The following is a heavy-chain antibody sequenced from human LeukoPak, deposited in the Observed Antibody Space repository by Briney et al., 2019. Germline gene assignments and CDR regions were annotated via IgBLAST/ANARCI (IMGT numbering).Heavy chain of an antibody. V-gene: IGHV1-2*02. CDR3: ARRSDSSGYYYVKAFDY. J-gene: IGHJ4*02. CDR1: GYTFTGYY. Sequence: ASVKVPCKASGYTFTGYYMHWVRQAPGQGLEWMGWINPNSGGTNYAQKFQGRVTMTRDTSISTAYMELSRLRSDDTAVYYCARRSDSSGYYYVKAFDYWGQGTLVTVSS. D-gene: IGHD3-22*01. CDR2: INPNSGGT.